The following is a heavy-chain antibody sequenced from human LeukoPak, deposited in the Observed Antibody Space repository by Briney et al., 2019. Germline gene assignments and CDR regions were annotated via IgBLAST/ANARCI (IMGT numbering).Heavy chain of an antibody. CDR1: GFSFNMYG. CDR2: ISGSGGST. V-gene: IGHV3-21*01. CDR3: AREPTAMIL. D-gene: IGHD5-18*01. J-gene: IGHJ4*02. Sequence: GGSLRLSCAASGFSFNMYGMNWVRQAPGKGLEWVSAISGSGGSTYYADSVKGRFTISRDNAKNSLYLQMNSLRVEDTAVYYCAREPTAMILWGQGTLVTVSS.